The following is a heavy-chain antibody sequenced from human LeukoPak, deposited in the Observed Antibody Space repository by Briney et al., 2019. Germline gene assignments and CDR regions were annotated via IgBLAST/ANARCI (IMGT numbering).Heavy chain of an antibody. CDR1: GFTFSSYG. J-gene: IGHJ3*02. CDR2: ISYDGSNK. CDR3: ARDSHSCRGCDFDI. Sequence: GGSLRLSCAASGFTFSSYGMHWVRQAPGKGLEWVAVISYDGSNKYYADSVKGRFTISRDNAKNSLYLQMSSLRAEDTALYYCARDSHSCRGCDFDIWGQGTMVSVSS. V-gene: IGHV3-30*03. D-gene: IGHD1-26*01.